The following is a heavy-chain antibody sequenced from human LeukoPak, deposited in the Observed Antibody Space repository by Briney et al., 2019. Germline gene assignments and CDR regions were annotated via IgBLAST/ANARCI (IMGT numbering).Heavy chain of an antibody. J-gene: IGHJ4*02. CDR3: ARLGYSSNWGSDY. D-gene: IGHD6-13*01. Sequence: GESLKISCKGSGYTFTSYWISWVRQMPGKGLEWMGRIDPSDSYTNYSPSFQGHVTISTDRSISTAYLQWSSLKASDTAIYYCARLGYSSNWGSDYWGQGTLVTVSS. V-gene: IGHV5-10-1*01. CDR2: IDPSDSYT. CDR1: GYTFTSYW.